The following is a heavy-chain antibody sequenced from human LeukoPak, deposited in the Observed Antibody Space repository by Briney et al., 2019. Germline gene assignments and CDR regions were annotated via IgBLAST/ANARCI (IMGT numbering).Heavy chain of an antibody. CDR3: ARDGVWGAFDI. CDR2: IFYSGST. D-gene: IGHD3-16*01. CDR1: GGSISSSSYC. Sequence: PSETLSPTCTVSGGSISSSSYCWGWIRQPPGKGLEWIGSIFYSGSTYYNPSLKSRVTISVDTSKNQFSLKLSSVTAADTAVYYCARDGVWGAFDIWGQGTMVTVSS. J-gene: IGHJ3*02. V-gene: IGHV4-39*07.